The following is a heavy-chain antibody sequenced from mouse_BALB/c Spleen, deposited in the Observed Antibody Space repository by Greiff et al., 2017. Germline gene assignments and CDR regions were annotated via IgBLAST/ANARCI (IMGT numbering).Heavy chain of an antibody. CDR1: GYSITSGYY. V-gene: IGHV3-6*02. CDR3: ALYGYSIFYYAMDY. J-gene: IGHJ4*01. CDR2: ISYDGSN. Sequence: DVQLQESGPGLVKPSQSLSLTCSVTGYSITSGYYWNWIRQFPGNKLEWMGYISYDGSNNYNPSLKNRISITRDTSKNQFFLKLNSVTTEDTATYYCALYGYSIFYYAMDYWGQGTSVTVSS. D-gene: IGHD1-2*01.